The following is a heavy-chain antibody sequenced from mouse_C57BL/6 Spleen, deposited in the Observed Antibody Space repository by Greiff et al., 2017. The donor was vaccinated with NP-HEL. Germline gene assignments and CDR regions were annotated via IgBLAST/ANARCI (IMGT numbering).Heavy chain of an antibody. D-gene: IGHD1-1*01. J-gene: IGHJ2*01. CDR1: GYTFTSYW. CDR2: IDPSDSET. CDR3: AREPYYYGSPFYFDY. V-gene: IGHV1-52*01. Sequence: QVQLQQPGAELVRPGSSVKLSCKASGYTFTSYWMHWVKQRPIQGLEWIGNIDPSDSETHYNQKFKDKATLTVDKSSSTAYMQLSSLTSEDSAVYYCAREPYYYGSPFYFDYWGQGTTLTVSS.